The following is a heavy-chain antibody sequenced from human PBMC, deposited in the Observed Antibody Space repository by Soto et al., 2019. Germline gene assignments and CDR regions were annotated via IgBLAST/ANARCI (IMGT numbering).Heavy chain of an antibody. V-gene: IGHV4-30-4*01. CDR1: GVSVSRDYQ. J-gene: IGHJ4*02. CDR3: ARAWDF. Sequence: PSETLSLTCTVSGVSVSRDYQWIWIRQPPGKGLEWIGHIDYTGSPYYNPSLKSQLTISVDTSKNQFSLKVNSLTAADTAVYYCARAWDFWGQGTLVTVSS. CDR2: IDYTGSP.